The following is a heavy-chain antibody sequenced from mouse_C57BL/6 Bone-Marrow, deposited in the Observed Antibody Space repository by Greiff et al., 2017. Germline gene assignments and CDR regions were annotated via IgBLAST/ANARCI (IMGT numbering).Heavy chain of an antibody. V-gene: IGHV5-6*01. CDR1: GFTFSSYG. D-gene: IGHD1-1*01. CDR3: ARGGVVATNYFDY. J-gene: IGHJ2*01. Sequence: EVQVVESGGGLVKPGGSLKLSCAASGFTFSSYGMSWVRQTPDKRLEWVATISSGGSYTYYPDSVKGRFTISRDNAKNTLYLQMSSLKSEDTAMYYCARGGVVATNYFDYWGQGTTLKVAS. CDR2: ISSGGSYT.